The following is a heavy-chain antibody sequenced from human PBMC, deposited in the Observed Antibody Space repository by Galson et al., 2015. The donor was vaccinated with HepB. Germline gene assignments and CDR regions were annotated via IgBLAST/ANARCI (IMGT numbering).Heavy chain of an antibody. CDR3: ARARGGYDLDYYFDY. J-gene: IGHJ4*02. D-gene: IGHD5-12*01. V-gene: IGHV3-72*01. CDR2: TRNRANSYTT. Sequence: SLRLSCAASGFTFSDHYMDWVRQAPGKGLEWVGRTRNRANSYTTEYAASVKGRFTISRDDSKNSLYLQMNSLKTGDTAVYYCARARGGYDLDYYFDYWGQGTLCTVSA. CDR1: GFTFSDHY.